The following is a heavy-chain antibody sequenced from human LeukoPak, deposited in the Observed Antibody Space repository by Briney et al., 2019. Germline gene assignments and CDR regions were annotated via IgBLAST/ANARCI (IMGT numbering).Heavy chain of an antibody. CDR1: GYTFTSYY. CDR3: ARVGAFRERALPKDYYDSSGNDY. D-gene: IGHD3-22*01. J-gene: IGHJ4*02. Sequence: ASVKVSCKASGYTFTSYYMHWVRQAPGQGLEWMGIINPSGGSTSYAQKFQGRVTMTTDTSTSTAYMELRSLRSDDTAVYYCARVGAFRERALPKDYYDSSGNDYWGQGTLVTVSS. CDR2: INPSGGST. V-gene: IGHV1-46*01.